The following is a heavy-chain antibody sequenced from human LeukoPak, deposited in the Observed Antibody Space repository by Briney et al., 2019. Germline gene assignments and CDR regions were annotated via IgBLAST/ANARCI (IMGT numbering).Heavy chain of an antibody. J-gene: IGHJ4*02. CDR2: INHSGST. Sequence: SETLSLTCAVYGGSFSGYYWSWIRQPPGKGLEWIGEINHSGSTNYNPSLRSRVTISVDTSKNQFSLKLSSVTAADTAVYYCARGSAYWGQGTLVTVSS. CDR3: ARGSAY. V-gene: IGHV4-34*01. CDR1: GGSFSGYY.